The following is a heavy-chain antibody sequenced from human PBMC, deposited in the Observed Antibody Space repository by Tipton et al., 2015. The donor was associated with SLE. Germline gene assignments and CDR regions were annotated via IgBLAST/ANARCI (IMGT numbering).Heavy chain of an antibody. J-gene: IGHJ4*02. D-gene: IGHD6-13*01. V-gene: IGHV3-30*02. Sequence: GSLRLSCAASGFTFSSYGMHWVRQAPGKGLEWVAFIRYDGSNKYYADSVKGRFTISRDNSKNTLYLQMNSLRAEDTAVYYCAKDGAAAGLFDYWGQGTLVTVSS. CDR2: IRYDGSNK. CDR1: GFTFSSYG. CDR3: AKDGAAAGLFDY.